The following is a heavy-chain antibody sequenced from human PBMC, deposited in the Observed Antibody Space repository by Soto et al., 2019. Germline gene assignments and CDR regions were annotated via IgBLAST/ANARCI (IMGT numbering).Heavy chain of an antibody. V-gene: IGHV1-18*01. CDR2: ISAYNGNT. Sequence: ASVKVSCKASGYTFTSYGISWVRQAPGQGLEWKGWISAYNGNTNYAQKLQGRVTMTTDTSTSTAYMELRSLRSDDTAVYYCARDLVRGGRSTSELDPWGQGTLVTVSS. CDR1: GYTFTSYG. J-gene: IGHJ5*02. D-gene: IGHD2-2*01. CDR3: ARDLVRGGRSTSELDP.